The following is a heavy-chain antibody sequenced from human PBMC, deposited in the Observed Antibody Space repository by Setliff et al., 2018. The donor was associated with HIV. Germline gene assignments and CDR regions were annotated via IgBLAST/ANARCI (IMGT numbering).Heavy chain of an antibody. Sequence: GGSLRLSCAASGFTFSSYSMHWVRQAPGKGLEWVAVISIYDGSEKYYADSVKGRFTISRDNSKNMLYLEMNSLRAEDTAIYYCARDVTVRLSVEYYFDYWGQGTLVTVSS. V-gene: IGHV3-30*03. CDR3: ARDVTVRLSVEYYFDY. CDR2: ISIYDGSEK. CDR1: GFTFSSYS. J-gene: IGHJ4*02. D-gene: IGHD2-15*01.